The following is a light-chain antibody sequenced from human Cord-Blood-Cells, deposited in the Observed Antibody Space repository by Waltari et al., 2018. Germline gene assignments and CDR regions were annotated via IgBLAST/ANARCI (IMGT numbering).Light chain of an antibody. V-gene: IGKV3-15*01. CDR2: GAS. Sequence: ILMTHSLATLSVSLGKRATLPCRASQSVSSNLAWYQQKPGQAPRLLIYGASTRHTGIPARFSGSGSGTEFTLTISSLQSEDFAVYYCQQYNNWPITFGQGTRLEIK. J-gene: IGKJ5*01. CDR3: QQYNNWPIT. CDR1: QSVSSN.